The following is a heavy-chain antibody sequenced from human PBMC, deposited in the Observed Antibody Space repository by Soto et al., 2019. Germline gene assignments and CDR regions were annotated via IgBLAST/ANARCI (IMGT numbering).Heavy chain of an antibody. CDR2: ISGSGGFT. V-gene: IGHV3-23*01. Sequence: EMQLLESGGGLVQPGGSLRLSCAASGFTFSNYAMSWVRQAPGKGLEWVSTISGSGGFTYYTDSVKGRFTISIDNSQNPLYLQMNSLGADDRAVYYCAKDSGQLAPHFHSWGEGALVTVSS. D-gene: IGHD6-6*01. CDR3: AKDSGQLAPHFHS. J-gene: IGHJ4*02. CDR1: GFTFSNYA.